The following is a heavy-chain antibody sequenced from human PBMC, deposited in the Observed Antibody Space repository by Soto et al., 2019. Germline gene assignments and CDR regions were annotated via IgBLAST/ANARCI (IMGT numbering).Heavy chain of an antibody. V-gene: IGHV3-23*01. J-gene: IGHJ5*02. Sequence: GGSLRLSCAVSGFTFSNYVMTWVRQAPGKGLEWVSAISGSGDHTYYADSVEGRFSISRDNSENTLYLQMNSLRVEDTAVYYCAKDGDYDDSGNYLNWFDPWGQGTLVTVSS. CDR1: GFTFSNYV. CDR3: AKDGDYDDSGNYLNWFDP. D-gene: IGHD3-10*01. CDR2: ISGSGDHT.